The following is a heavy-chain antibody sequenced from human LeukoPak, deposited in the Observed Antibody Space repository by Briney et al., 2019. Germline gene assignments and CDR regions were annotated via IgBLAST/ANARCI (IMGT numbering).Heavy chain of an antibody. D-gene: IGHD6-19*01. CDR3: AMGNSSGWSFGFFDY. Sequence: ASVKVSCKASGGTFSSYAISWVRQAPGQGLEWMGGVIPIFGTANYAQKFQGRVTITADESTSTAYMELSSLRSGDTAVYYCAMGNSSGWSFGFFDYWGQGTLVTVSS. J-gene: IGHJ4*02. CDR1: GGTFSSYA. V-gene: IGHV1-69*13. CDR2: VIPIFGTA.